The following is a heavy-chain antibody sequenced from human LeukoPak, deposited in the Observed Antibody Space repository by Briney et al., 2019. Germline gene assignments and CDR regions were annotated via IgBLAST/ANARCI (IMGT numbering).Heavy chain of an antibody. V-gene: IGHV3-74*01. CDR1: GFTFSSYW. CDR2: SNSDGSST. D-gene: IGHD2-2*01. CDR3: ARAGLGYCSSTSCYGYYYYYGMDV. Sequence: PGGSLRLSCAASGFTFSSYWMHWVRQAPGKGLVWVSRSNSDGSSTNYADSVKGRFTISRDNAKNTLYLQMNSLRAEDTAVYYCARAGLGYCSSTSCYGYYYYYGMDVWGQGTTVTVSS. J-gene: IGHJ6*02.